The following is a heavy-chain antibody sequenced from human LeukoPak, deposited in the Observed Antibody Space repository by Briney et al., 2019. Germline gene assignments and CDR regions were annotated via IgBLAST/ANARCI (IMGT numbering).Heavy chain of an antibody. J-gene: IGHJ3*02. D-gene: IGHD3-22*01. CDR1: GGSLSSGGSY. V-gene: IGHV4-31*03. CDR3: ARDLRGYYYDSSGYYGAFDI. CDR2: IYYSGST. Sequence: SETLSLTCTVSGGSLSSGGSYWSWVRQHPGKGLGWLGYIYYSGSTYYNLSLKSRVTISVDTSKNQFSLKLSSVTAADTAVYYCARDLRGYYYDSSGYYGAFDIWGQGTMVTVSS.